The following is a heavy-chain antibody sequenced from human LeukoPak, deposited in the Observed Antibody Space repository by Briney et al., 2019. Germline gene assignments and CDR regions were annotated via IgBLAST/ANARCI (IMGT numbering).Heavy chain of an antibody. V-gene: IGHV3-23*01. J-gene: IGHJ4*02. CDR1: GFTFSSYG. CDR2: ISGSGGST. D-gene: IGHD3-9*01. Sequence: PGGSLRLSCAASGFTFSSYGMSWVRQAPGKGLEWVSAISGSGGSTYYADSVKGRFTISRDNSKNTLYLQMNSLRAEDTAVYYCANRGYDILTGYFPWDYWGQGTLVTVSS. CDR3: ANRGYDILTGYFPWDY.